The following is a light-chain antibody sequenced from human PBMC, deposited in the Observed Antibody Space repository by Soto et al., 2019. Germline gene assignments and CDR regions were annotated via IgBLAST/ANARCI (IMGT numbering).Light chain of an antibody. CDR3: QQYGGSPIT. V-gene: IGKV3-20*01. CDR2: GAS. CDR1: QSVTTR. J-gene: IGKJ5*01. Sequence: EIVLTQSPDTLSLSPGGRATLSCRASQSVTTRLAWYQQNPGQPPRLLLSGASVRASGVPVRISGSGSGTDFTLTISRLEPEDFALYSCQQYGGSPITFGLGTRLENK.